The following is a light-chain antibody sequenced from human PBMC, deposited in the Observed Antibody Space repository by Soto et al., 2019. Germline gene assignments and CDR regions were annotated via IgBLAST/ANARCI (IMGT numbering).Light chain of an antibody. J-gene: IGKJ2*01. Sequence: EIVLTQSPGTLSLSPGERVTLSCRASQSVTRNYLAWYQQKPGQAPRILIYGASSRATGIPDRFSGSGSGTDFTLTITRLEPEDFAVYYCQQYGGSPQAFGQGTKLEIK. CDR1: QSVTRNY. CDR2: GAS. CDR3: QQYGGSPQA. V-gene: IGKV3-20*01.